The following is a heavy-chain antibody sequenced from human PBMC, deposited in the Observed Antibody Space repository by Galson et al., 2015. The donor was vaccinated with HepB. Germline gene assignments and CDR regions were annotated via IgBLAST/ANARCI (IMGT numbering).Heavy chain of an antibody. CDR2: IVVGSGNT. Sequence: SVKVSCKASGFTFTSSAMQWVRQARGQRLEWIGWIVVGSGNTNYAQKFQERVTITRDMSTSTAYMELSSLRSEDTAVYYCAAGSRSSAYVFGFDYWGQGTLVTVSS. V-gene: IGHV1-58*02. D-gene: IGHD3-22*01. J-gene: IGHJ4*02. CDR3: AAGSRSSAYVFGFDY. CDR1: GFTFTSSA.